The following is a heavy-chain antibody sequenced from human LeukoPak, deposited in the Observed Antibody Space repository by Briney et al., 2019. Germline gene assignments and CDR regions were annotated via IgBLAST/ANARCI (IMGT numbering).Heavy chain of an antibody. CDR1: GFTFSSYG. Sequence: QPGRSLRLSCAASGFTFSSYGMHWARQAPGKELEWVAVIWYDGSNKYYADSVKGRFTISRDNSKNTLYLQMNSLRAEDTAVYYCAGFIAVAGNNWFDPWGQGTLVTVSS. CDR2: IWYDGSNK. D-gene: IGHD6-19*01. CDR3: AGFIAVAGNNWFDP. J-gene: IGHJ5*02. V-gene: IGHV3-33*01.